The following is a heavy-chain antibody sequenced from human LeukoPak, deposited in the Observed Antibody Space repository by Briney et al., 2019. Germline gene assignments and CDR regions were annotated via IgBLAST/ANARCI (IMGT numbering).Heavy chain of an antibody. J-gene: IGHJ4*02. CDR1: GFTFSNAW. CDR3: TTLTRILGYCSSTSCHPVDY. Sequence: GGSLRLSCAASGFTFSNAWMNWVRQAPGKGLEWVGRIKSKTDGGTTDYAAPVKGRFTISRDDSKNTLYLQMNSLKTEDTAVYYCTTLTRILGYCSSTSCHPVDYWGQGTLVTVSS. V-gene: IGHV3-15*07. CDR2: IKSKTDGGTT. D-gene: IGHD2-2*01.